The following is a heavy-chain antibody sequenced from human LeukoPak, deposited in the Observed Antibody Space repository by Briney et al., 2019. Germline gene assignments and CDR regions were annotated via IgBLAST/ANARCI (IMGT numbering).Heavy chain of an antibody. CDR2: ISSSGSTI. V-gene: IGHV3-11*01. Sequence: WGSLRLSCAASGFTFSDYYMSWIRQAPGKGLEWVSYISSSGSTIYYADSVKGRFTISRDNAKNSLYLQMNSLRAEDTAVYYCARDYYDSSGYYYFDYWGQGTLVTVSS. J-gene: IGHJ4*02. CDR1: GFTFSDYY. D-gene: IGHD3-22*01. CDR3: ARDYYDSSGYYYFDY.